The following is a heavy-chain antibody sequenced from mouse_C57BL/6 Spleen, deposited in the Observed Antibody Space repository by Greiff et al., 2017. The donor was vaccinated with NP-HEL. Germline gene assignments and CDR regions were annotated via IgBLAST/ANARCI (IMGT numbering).Heavy chain of an antibody. CDR2: INPSTGGT. V-gene: IGHV1-42*01. J-gene: IGHJ4*01. Sequence: EVQLQQSGPELVKPGASVKISCKASGYSFTGYYMNWVKQSPEKSLEWIGEINPSTGGTTYNQKFKAKATLTVDKSSSTAYMQLKSLTSEDSAVYYCARRELLYYSRDYGSQETSDTVPS. CDR1: GYSFTGYY. CDR3: ARRELLYYSRDY.